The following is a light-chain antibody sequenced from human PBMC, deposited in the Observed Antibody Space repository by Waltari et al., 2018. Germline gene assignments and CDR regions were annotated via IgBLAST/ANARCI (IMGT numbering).Light chain of an antibody. CDR2: GAS. CDR1: QSVGSN. Sequence: IVMSQSPATLSESPGDRATLARRAIQSVGSNLALYQQKPGQAPRLLIYGASTRATGIPARFSGSGSGTEFTLTISSLQSEDFAVYYCQQYNNWHPLTFGGGTKVEIK. CDR3: QQYNNWHPLT. J-gene: IGKJ4*01. V-gene: IGKV3-15*01.